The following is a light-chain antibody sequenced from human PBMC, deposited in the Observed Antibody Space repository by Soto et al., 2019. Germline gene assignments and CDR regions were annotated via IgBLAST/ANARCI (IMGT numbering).Light chain of an antibody. Sequence: DIVMTQSPDSLSVSLGERATIKCRSSQSVLHRSNGNNYIAWYQQKPGQPPKLLIYWSSTRDSGVPDRFIGSGSGTDFTLTISRLEPEDFAVYYCQQYGSSPLTFGGGTKVEIK. J-gene: IGKJ4*01. CDR3: QQYGSSPLT. CDR2: WSS. CDR1: QSVLHRSNGNNY. V-gene: IGKV4-1*01.